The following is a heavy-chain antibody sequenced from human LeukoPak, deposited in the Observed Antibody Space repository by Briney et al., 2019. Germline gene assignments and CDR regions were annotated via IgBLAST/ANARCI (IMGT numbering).Heavy chain of an antibody. CDR1: GYTFTSYG. CDR3: ARVSRYYDFWSGYYSGSGDAFDI. Sequence: ASVKVSCKASGYTFTSYGISWVRQAPGQGREGMGWISAYNGDTNYAQKLQGRVTMTTDTSTSTGYMELRSLRSDDTAVYYCARVSRYYDFWSGYYSGSGDAFDIWGQGTMVTVSS. V-gene: IGHV1-18*01. J-gene: IGHJ3*02. D-gene: IGHD3-3*01. CDR2: ISAYNGDT.